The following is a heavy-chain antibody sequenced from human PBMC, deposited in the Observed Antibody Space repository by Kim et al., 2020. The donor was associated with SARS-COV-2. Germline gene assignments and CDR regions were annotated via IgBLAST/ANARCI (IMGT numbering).Heavy chain of an antibody. CDR3: ARLNDYDFWSGYYAGWFDP. CDR1: GGSISSYY. V-gene: IGHV4-59*08. CDR2: IYYSVST. Sequence: SETLSLTCTVSGGSISSYYWSWIRQPPGKGLEWIGYIYYSVSTNYNPSLKSRVTISVDTSKNQFSLKLSSVTAADTAAYYCARLNDYDFWSGYYAGWFDP. D-gene: IGHD3-3*01. J-gene: IGHJ5*02.